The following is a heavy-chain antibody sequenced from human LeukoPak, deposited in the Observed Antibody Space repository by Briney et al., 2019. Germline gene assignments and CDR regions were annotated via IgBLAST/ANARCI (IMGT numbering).Heavy chain of an antibody. V-gene: IGHV7-4-1*02. CDR3: GRDPGLGIRGCTYGYIGH. J-gene: IGHJ4*02. CDR2: INTNTGNP. D-gene: IGHD5-18*01. Sequence: ASVKASCKTSGYTFTNNAINWVRQAPGQGLEWMGWINTNTGNPTYAQGFFTGRYVFSLDTSASTAYLQINGLKADDTAVYYCGRDPGLGIRGCTYGYIGHWVQGTLLTVAS. CDR1: GYTFTNNA.